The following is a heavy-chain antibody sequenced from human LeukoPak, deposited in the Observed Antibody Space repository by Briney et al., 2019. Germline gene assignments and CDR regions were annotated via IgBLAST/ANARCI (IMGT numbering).Heavy chain of an antibody. Sequence: PGGSLRLSCAASGFTFSDYYMSWIRQAPGKGLEWVSYISSSGSTIYYADSVKGRFTISRDNAKNSLYLQMNSLRAEDTAVYYCARARYYDSSGYFGCWGQGTLVTVSS. J-gene: IGHJ4*02. CDR1: GFTFSDYY. D-gene: IGHD3-22*01. CDR2: ISSSGSTI. V-gene: IGHV3-11*01. CDR3: ARARYYDSSGYFGC.